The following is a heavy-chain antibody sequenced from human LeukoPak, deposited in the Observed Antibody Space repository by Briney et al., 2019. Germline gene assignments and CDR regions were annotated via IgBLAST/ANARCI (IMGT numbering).Heavy chain of an antibody. V-gene: IGHV1-69*06. CDR2: IIPIFGTA. CDR3: ARDLFSRIAAAGTTIYYYYYYYMDV. D-gene: IGHD6-13*01. CDR1: GGTFSSYA. J-gene: IGHJ6*03. Sequence: GASVKVSCKASGGTFSSYAISWVRQAPGQGLEWMGGIIPIFGTANYAQKFQGRVTITADKSTSTAHMELSSLRSEDTAVYYCARDLFSRIAAAGTTIYYYYYYYMDVWGKGTTVTVSS.